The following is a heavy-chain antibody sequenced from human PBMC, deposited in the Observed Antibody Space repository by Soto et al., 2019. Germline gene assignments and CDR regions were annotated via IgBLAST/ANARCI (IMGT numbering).Heavy chain of an antibody. CDR1: GFTFSDYY. V-gene: IGHV3-11*01. CDR2: ISSSGSTI. J-gene: IGHJ3*02. Sequence: GGSLRLSCAASGFTFSDYYMSWIRQAPGKGLEWVSYISSSGSTIYYADSVKGRFTISRDNAKNSLYLQMNSLRAEDTAVYYCARGVLRYFDWLLYRGAFDIWGQGTMVTVSS. CDR3: ARGVLRYFDWLLYRGAFDI. D-gene: IGHD3-9*01.